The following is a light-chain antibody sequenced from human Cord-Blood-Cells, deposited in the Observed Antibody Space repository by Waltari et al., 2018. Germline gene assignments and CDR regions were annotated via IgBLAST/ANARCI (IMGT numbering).Light chain of an antibody. V-gene: IGKV1-39*01. J-gene: IGKJ4*01. CDR2: ATS. CDR1: QSISSY. CDR3: QQSYSTPLT. Sequence: ITCRASQSISSYLNWYQQKPGKAPKLLIYATSSLQSGVPSRFSGSGSGTDFTLTISSLQPEDFATYYCQQSYSTPLTFGGGTKVEIK.